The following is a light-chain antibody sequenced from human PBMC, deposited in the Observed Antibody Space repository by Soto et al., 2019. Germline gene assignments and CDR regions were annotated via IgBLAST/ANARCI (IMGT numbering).Light chain of an antibody. CDR3: QQYNNWPPWT. CDR2: GAS. CDR1: QSVSSN. Sequence: EIVLTQSPATLSVSPGERATLSCRASQSVSSNLAWYQQKPGQAPRLLLYGASTRATGIPARFSGSGSGTEFTLTISSLQSEGFAVYYCQQYNNWPPWTFGQGTKVDIK. V-gene: IGKV3-15*01. J-gene: IGKJ1*01.